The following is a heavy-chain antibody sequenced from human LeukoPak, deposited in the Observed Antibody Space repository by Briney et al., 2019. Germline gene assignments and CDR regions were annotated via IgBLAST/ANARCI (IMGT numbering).Heavy chain of an antibody. D-gene: IGHD2-15*01. CDR3: ARDIGYCSGGSCRYWFDP. CDR2: ISAYNGNT. V-gene: IGHV1-18*01. CDR1: GYTLTELS. Sequence: ASVKVSCKVSGYTLTELSMHWVRQAPGQGLEWMGWISAYNGNTNYAQKLQGRVTMATDTSTSTAYMELRSLRSDDTAVYYCARDIGYCSGGSCRYWFDPWGQGTLVTVSS. J-gene: IGHJ5*02.